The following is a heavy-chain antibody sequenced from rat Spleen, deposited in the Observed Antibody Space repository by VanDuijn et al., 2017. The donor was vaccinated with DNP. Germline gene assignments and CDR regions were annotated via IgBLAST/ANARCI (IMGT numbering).Heavy chain of an antibody. D-gene: IGHD1-1*01. V-gene: IGHV2-15*01. CDR2: IWIGGTT. CDR3: ARDGQWDYLDY. CDR1: GFSLSSYS. Sequence: QVQLKESGPGLVQPSETLSLTCTVSGFSLSSYSVSWVRQPSGKGLEWMGVIWIGGTTHISSIFKSRLTISRDTSKSQVFFKLNRLQTEDTATYYCARDGQWDYLDYWGKGVMVTVSS. J-gene: IGHJ2*01.